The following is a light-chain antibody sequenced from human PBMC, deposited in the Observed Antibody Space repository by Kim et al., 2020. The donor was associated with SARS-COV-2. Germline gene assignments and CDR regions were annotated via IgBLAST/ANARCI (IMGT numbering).Light chain of an antibody. CDR2: KAS. CDR3: QQYYSDWT. J-gene: IGKJ1*01. CDR1: QSISSW. Sequence: SESVGERVTITCRASQSISSWLAWYQQKPGKAPKLLIYKASSLESGVPSRFSGSGSGTEFTLTISSLQAEDFATYFCQQYYSDWTFGQGTKVDIK. V-gene: IGKV1-5*03.